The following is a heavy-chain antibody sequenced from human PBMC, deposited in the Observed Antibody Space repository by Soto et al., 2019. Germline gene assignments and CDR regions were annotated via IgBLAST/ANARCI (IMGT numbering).Heavy chain of an antibody. CDR3: ARDKTPGLFDH. J-gene: IGHJ4*02. Sequence: QVQLQQWGAGLLKPSETLSLTCAVYGGSFSGYYWTWIRQPPGTGLEWIGEINHSGSTNYNPSLKRRATISVETYNNQFSLKLTSVTAADPTMYYCARDKTPGLFDHCGKGNLLTLP. V-gene: IGHV4-34*01. CDR1: GGSFSGYY. D-gene: IGHD2-15*01. CDR2: INHSGST.